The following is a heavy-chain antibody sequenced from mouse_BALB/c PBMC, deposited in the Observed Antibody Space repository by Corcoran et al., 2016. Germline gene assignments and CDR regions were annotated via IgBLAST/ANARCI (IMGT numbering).Heavy chain of an antibody. CDR1: GYTFTTAG. V-gene: IGHV9-4*02. D-gene: IGHD2-10*02. CDR3: AREYGNYYAMDY. J-gene: IGHJ4*01. Sequence: QIQLVQSGPELKKTGETVRISCKASGYTFTTAGMQWVQKMPGKGLKWIGWINTHSGVPKYAEDFKGRFAFSLETSASTAYLQLSNLKNEDTATYFCAREYGNYYAMDYWGQGTSVTVSS. CDR2: INTHSGVP.